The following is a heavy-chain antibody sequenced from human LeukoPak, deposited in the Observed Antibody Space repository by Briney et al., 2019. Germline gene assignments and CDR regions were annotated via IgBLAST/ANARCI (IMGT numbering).Heavy chain of an antibody. D-gene: IGHD3-10*01. J-gene: IGHJ3*02. Sequence: PGGSLRLSCAASGFTFDDYAMHWVRQAPGKGLEWVSGISWNSGSIGYADSVKGRFTISRDNAKNSLYLKMNSLRAEDTALYYCAKASNYGSGTDDAFDIWGQGTMVTVS. CDR1: GFTFDDYA. CDR2: ISWNSGSI. V-gene: IGHV3-9*01. CDR3: AKASNYGSGTDDAFDI.